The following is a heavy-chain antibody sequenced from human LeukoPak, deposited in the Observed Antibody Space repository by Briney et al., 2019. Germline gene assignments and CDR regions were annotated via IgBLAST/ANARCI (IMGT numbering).Heavy chain of an antibody. V-gene: IGHV1-24*01. CDR2: FDPEDGET. CDR1: GYTLTELS. Sequence: ASVRVSCKVSGYTLTELSMHWVRQAPGKGLEWMGGFDPEDGETIYAQKFQGRVTMTEDTSTDTAYMELSSLRSEVTAVYYCATVWTAAAPFDYWGQGTMVTVSS. J-gene: IGHJ4*02. D-gene: IGHD6-13*01. CDR3: ATVWTAAAPFDY.